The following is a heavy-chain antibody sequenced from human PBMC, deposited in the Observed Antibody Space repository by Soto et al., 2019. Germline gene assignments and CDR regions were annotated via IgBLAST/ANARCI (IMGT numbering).Heavy chain of an antibody. CDR2: ISGSGGRA. CDR1: GFPFTSYA. CDR3: ARGPRTGFGP. Sequence: GGSLRLSCAATGFPFTSYAMSWVRQAPGKGLEWVSSISGSGGRASYADPVKGRFTISRDNSKNTLYLQMNSLRAEDTAVYYCARGPRTGFGPWGQGTLVTVSS. V-gene: IGHV3-23*01. D-gene: IGHD1-1*01. J-gene: IGHJ5*02.